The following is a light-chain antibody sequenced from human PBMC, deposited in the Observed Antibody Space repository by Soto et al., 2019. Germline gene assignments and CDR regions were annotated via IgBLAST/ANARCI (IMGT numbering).Light chain of an antibody. J-gene: IGKJ2*01. Sequence: EIVLTQSPGTRSLSPGERATLSCRASQSVSSNYLAWYQQQPGQAPRLLIYGASRGAAGIPDRFSGSGSGTDFTPITSRLEPEDFAVYFCQQYGRSPMFTFGQGTKLEIK. CDR3: QQYGRSPMFT. V-gene: IGKV3-20*01. CDR1: QSVSSNY. CDR2: GAS.